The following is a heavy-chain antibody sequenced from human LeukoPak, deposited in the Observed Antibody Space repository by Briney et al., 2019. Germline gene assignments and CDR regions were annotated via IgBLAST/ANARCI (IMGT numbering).Heavy chain of an antibody. V-gene: IGHV4-59*08. J-gene: IGHJ4*02. Sequence: PSETLSLTCTVSGGSISSYYWSWIRQPPGKGLEWIGYIYYSGSTNYNPSLKSRVTISVDTSKNQFSLKLSSVTAADTAVYYCARHVRYILTGYYHPFDHWGQGTLVTVSP. CDR1: GGSISSYY. CDR2: IYYSGST. D-gene: IGHD3-9*01. CDR3: ARHVRYILTGYYHPFDH.